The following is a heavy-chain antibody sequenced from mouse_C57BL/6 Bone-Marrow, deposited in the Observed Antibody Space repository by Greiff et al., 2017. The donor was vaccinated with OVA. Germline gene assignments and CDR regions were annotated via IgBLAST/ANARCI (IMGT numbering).Heavy chain of an antibody. J-gene: IGHJ3*01. D-gene: IGHD2-3*01. CDR3: EGDGYYPFAY. Sequence: EVQLVESGGGLVKPGGSLKLSCAASGFTFSDYGMHWVRQAPEKGLEWVAYISSGSSTIYYADTVKGRFTISRDNAKNTLFLQMTSLRSEDTAMYYCEGDGYYPFAYWGQGTLVTVSA. CDR1: GFTFSDYG. CDR2: ISSGSSTI. V-gene: IGHV5-17*01.